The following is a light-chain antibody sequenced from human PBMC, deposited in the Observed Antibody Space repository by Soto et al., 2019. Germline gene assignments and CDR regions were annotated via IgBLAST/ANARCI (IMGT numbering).Light chain of an antibody. V-gene: IGLV2-23*03. Sequence: QSALTQPASVSGSTGQSITISCTGTSSDVGSYNLVSWYQQHPCKAPKLMIYEGSKRDSGVSNRFSGSKSGNTASMTIFGLQAEDEADYYFCSYAGSNTVVVFGGGTQLTV. CDR3: CSYAGSNTVVV. J-gene: IGLJ2*01. CDR1: SSDVGSYNL. CDR2: EGS.